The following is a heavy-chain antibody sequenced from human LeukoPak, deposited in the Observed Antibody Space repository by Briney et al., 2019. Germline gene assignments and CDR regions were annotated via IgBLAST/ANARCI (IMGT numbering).Heavy chain of an antibody. CDR3: ARSPLTYYFDC. V-gene: IGHV3-23*01. J-gene: IGHJ4*02. D-gene: IGHD1-14*01. CDR2: ISGGGDST. CDR1: GFTFSSYA. Sequence: GGSLRLSCAASGFTFSSYAMRWVRQAPGKGLEWVAAISGGGDSTFYADSVKGRFTISRDNSMNTLYLQMSSLSVEDTAVYFCARSPLTYYFDCWGQGALITVSS.